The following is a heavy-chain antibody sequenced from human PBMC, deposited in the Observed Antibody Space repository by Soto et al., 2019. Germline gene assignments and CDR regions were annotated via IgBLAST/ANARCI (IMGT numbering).Heavy chain of an antibody. Sequence: QVQLVQSGAEVKKPGGSVKVSCKASGYTFTSYDINWVRQATGQGLEWMGWMNPNSGNTGYAQKFQGRVTMTRNTSISTAYMELSSLRYEDTALYYCASARGSSSSALDYWGQVTLVTVSS. V-gene: IGHV1-8*01. CDR2: MNPNSGNT. D-gene: IGHD6-13*01. CDR3: ASARGSSSSALDY. CDR1: GYTFTSYD. J-gene: IGHJ4*02.